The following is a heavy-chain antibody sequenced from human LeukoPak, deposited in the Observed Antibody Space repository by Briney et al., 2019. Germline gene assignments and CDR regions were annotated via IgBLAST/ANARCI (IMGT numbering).Heavy chain of an antibody. V-gene: IGHV3-30*03. CDR2: MSYDGDNE. CDR3: TRGRSLVAISGYFDY. CDR1: GFTFSSCG. D-gene: IGHD3-22*01. Sequence: GGSLRLSCAASGFTFSSCGMHWVRQAPGKGLEWVATMSYDGDNEYYADSLKGRFTISRDNSKNTLYLQLNSLRTEDTAVYYCTRGRSLVAISGYFDYWGQGTLVTVSS. J-gene: IGHJ4*02.